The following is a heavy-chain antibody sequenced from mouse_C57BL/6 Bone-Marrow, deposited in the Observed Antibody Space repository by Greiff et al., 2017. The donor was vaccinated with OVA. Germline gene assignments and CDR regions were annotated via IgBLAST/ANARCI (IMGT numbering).Heavy chain of an antibody. CDR3: ADYYGDY. CDR2: INPSTGGT. CDR1: GYSFTGYY. J-gene: IGHJ2*01. Sequence: VQLKQSGPELVKPGASVKISCKASGYSFTGYYMNWVKQSPEKSLEWIGEINPSTGGTTYNQKFKAKATLTVDKSSSTAYMQLKSLTSEDSAVYYCADYYGDYWGQGTTLTVSS. V-gene: IGHV1-42*01.